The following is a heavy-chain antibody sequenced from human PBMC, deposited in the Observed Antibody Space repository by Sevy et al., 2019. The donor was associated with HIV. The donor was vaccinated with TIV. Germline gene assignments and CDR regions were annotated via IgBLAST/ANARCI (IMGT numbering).Heavy chain of an antibody. V-gene: IGHV3-23*01. CDR3: AKDLVSITSRQGYFDY. J-gene: IGHJ4*02. Sequence: GGSLRLSCAASGFIFSNYAMNWVRQAPGKGLEWVSTISGTGLSTYYADSVKGRFTISRDNSKNTLYLQMNSLRADDMAIYYCAKDLVSITSRQGYFDYWGQGTLVTVSS. D-gene: IGHD6-6*01. CDR1: GFIFSNYA. CDR2: ISGTGLST.